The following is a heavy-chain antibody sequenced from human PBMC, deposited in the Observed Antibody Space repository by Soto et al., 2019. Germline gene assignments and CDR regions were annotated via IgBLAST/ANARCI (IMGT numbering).Heavy chain of an antibody. CDR2: IYYSGST. D-gene: IGHD2-15*01. V-gene: IGHV4-59*01. CDR3: ARSRLGYCSGGSCPWTGSFDY. CDR1: GGSISSYY. J-gene: IGHJ4*02. Sequence: SETLSLTCTVSGGSISSYYWSWIRQPPGKGLEWIGYIYYSGSTNYNPSLKSRVTISVDTSKNQFSLKLSSVTAADTAVYYCARSRLGYCSGGSCPWTGSFDYWGQGTLVTVSS.